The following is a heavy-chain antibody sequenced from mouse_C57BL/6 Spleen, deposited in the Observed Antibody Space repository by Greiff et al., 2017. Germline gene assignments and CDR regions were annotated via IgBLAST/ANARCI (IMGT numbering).Heavy chain of an antibody. J-gene: IGHJ4*01. V-gene: IGHV1-9*01. Sequence: QVQLQQSGAELMKPGASVKLSCKATGYTFTGYWIEWVKQRPGHGLEWIGEILPGSGSTHYNEKFKGKATFTADTSSNTAYMRLSSLTTEDSAIYYCARCSYSNYEGYAMDYWGQGTSVTVSS. CDR2: ILPGSGST. CDR3: ARCSYSNYEGYAMDY. D-gene: IGHD2-5*01. CDR1: GYTFTGYW.